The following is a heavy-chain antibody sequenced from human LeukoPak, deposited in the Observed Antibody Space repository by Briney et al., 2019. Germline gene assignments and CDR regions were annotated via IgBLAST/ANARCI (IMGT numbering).Heavy chain of an antibody. CDR1: GGSFSGYY. CDR3: ASLRSTEGLARFDY. J-gene: IGHJ4*02. Sequence: PSEALSVTCAVYGGSFSGYYWSWIGQPPGKGVEWIGEINHSGSTNYNPSLKSRVTISVDTSKNQFSLKLSSVTAADTAVYYCASLRSTEGLARFDYWGQGTLVTVSS. V-gene: IGHV4-34*01. D-gene: IGHD5-24*01. CDR2: INHSGST.